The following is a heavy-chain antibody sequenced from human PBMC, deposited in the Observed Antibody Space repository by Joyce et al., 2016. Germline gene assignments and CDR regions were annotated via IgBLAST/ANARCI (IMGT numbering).Heavy chain of an antibody. CDR1: GFTFSHYW. CDR3: AAEKSGSHHV. Sequence: EVQLVESGGGLVQPGGSLRLSCEASGFTFSHYWMSWVRQAPGEGLEWVANIKQDGSEKNYAESVNGRFTVSRDNAKNSLYLQMNSLRVEDTAVYYCAAEKSGSHHVWGQGTLVTVSS. J-gene: IGHJ4*02. D-gene: IGHD1-26*01. V-gene: IGHV3-7*01. CDR2: IKQDGSEK.